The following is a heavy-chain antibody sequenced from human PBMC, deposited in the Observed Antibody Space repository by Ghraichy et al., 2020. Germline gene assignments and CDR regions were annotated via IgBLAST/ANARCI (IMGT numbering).Heavy chain of an antibody. J-gene: IGHJ6*03. Sequence: GGSLRLSCAASGFTFSSYGMHWVRQAPGKGLEWVAVISYDGSNKYYADSVKGRFTISRDNSKNTLYLQMNSLRAEDTAVYYCAKDANVRGVVYYYYYMDVWGKGTTVTVSS. CDR1: GFTFSSYG. CDR2: ISYDGSNK. D-gene: IGHD3-3*01. CDR3: AKDANVRGVVYYYYYMDV. V-gene: IGHV3-30*18.